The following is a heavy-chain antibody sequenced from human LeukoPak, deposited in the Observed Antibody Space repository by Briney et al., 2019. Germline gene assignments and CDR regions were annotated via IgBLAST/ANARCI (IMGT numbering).Heavy chain of an antibody. D-gene: IGHD6-6*01. Sequence: ASVKVSCKASGGTLSSCGISWVRQAPGQGLEWMGGIIPIVGTANYAQKFQGRVTITADESTSTAYMKLSSLRSEDTAVYYCARDWRPDAFDIWGQGTMVTVSS. J-gene: IGHJ3*02. CDR3: ARDWRPDAFDI. V-gene: IGHV1-69*01. CDR1: GGTLSSCG. CDR2: IIPIVGTA.